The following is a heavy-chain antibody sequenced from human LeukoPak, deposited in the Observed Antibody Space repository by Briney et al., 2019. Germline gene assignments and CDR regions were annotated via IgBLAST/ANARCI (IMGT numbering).Heavy chain of an antibody. Sequence: GGSLRLSCTASGFTFGDYAMSWSRQAPGKGLEWVGFIRSKAYGGTTEYAASVKGRFTISRDDSKSIAYLQMNSLKTEDTAVYYCTRDQTYGDSFYWYFDLWGRGTLVTVSS. CDR2: IRSKAYGGTT. D-gene: IGHD4-17*01. CDR3: TRDQTYGDSFYWYFDL. CDR1: GFTFGDYA. V-gene: IGHV3-49*03. J-gene: IGHJ2*01.